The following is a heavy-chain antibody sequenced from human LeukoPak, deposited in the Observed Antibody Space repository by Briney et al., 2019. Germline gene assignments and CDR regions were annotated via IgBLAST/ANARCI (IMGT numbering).Heavy chain of an antibody. D-gene: IGHD3-10*01. CDR1: GFTNSNSS. J-gene: IGHJ6*02. V-gene: IGHV1-58*01. Sequence: SVKVSCKASGFTNSNSSVQWVRQARGQRPEWIGWIVVGTGKTNYAQRLQERVTITRDMSTGTVDTELSSLRSEDTAVYYCAATSIRMVQRIIYYGKDVWGQGTTVTVSS. CDR2: IVVGTGKT. CDR3: AATSIRMVQRIIYYGKDV.